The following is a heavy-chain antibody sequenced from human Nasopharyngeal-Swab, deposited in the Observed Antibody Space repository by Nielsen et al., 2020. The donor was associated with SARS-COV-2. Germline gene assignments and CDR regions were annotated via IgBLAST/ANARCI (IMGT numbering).Heavy chain of an antibody. CDR2: IDPSDSYI. J-gene: IGHJ4*02. CDR1: GYSFTSYW. Sequence: GESLKISCKGSGYSFTSYWISWVRQMPGKGLEWMGRIDPSDSYINYSPSFQGHVTISADKSISTAYLQWSSLKASDTAMYYCARHDGDGYNSFFYFDYWGRGTLVTVSS. V-gene: IGHV5-10-1*01. CDR3: ARHDGDGYNSFFYFDY. D-gene: IGHD5-24*01.